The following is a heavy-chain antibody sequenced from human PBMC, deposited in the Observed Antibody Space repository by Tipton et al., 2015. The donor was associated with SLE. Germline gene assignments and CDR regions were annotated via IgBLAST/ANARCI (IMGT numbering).Heavy chain of an antibody. J-gene: IGHJ2*01. CDR3: ASRGAAAAPGWYFDL. Sequence: TLSLTCAVSGGSISSSNWWSWVRQPPGQGLEWIGEINHSGSTNYNPSLKSRVTISVDTSKNQFSLKLSSVTAADTAVYYCASRGAAAAPGWYFDLWGRGTRVTVSS. CDR1: GGSISSSNW. CDR2: INHSGST. D-gene: IGHD6-13*01. V-gene: IGHV4-4*02.